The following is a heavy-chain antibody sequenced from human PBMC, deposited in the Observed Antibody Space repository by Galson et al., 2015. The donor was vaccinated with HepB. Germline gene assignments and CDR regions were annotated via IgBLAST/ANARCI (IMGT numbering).Heavy chain of an antibody. CDR2: ISSNGGST. Sequence: SLRLSCAASGFTFSSYAMHWVRQAPGKGLEYVSAISSNGGSTYYADSVEGRFTISRDNSKNTLYLQMSSLRAEDTAVYYCVKGGGNIPFYWGQGTLVTVSS. CDR3: VKGGGNIPFY. D-gene: IGHD2/OR15-2a*01. J-gene: IGHJ4*02. V-gene: IGHV3-64D*06. CDR1: GFTFSSYA.